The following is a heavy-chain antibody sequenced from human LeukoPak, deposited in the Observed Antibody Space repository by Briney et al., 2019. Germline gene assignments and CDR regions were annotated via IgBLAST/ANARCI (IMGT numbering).Heavy chain of an antibody. J-gene: IGHJ6*03. CDR1: GGSISSSSYY. Sequence: PSETLSLTCTVSGGSISSSSYYWGWIRQPPGKGLEWIGSIYYSGSTYYNPSLKSRVTISVDTSKNQFSLKLSSVTAADTAVYYCARGHCWRIPTMSCYMDVRGKGTTVTVSS. CDR2: IYYSGST. V-gene: IGHV4-39*01. D-gene: IGHD3-10*01. CDR3: ARGHCWRIPTMSCYMDV.